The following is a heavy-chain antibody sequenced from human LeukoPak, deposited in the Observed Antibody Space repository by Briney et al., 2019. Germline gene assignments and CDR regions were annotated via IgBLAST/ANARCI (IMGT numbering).Heavy chain of an antibody. V-gene: IGHV4-39*07. CDR3: ARVAERYYYDSSGYYRPLTLFDY. Sequence: SETLSLTCTVSGGSISSSSYYWGWIRQPPGKGLEWIGSIYYSGSTYYNLSLKSRVTISVDTSKNQFSLKLSSVTAADTAVYYCARVAERYYYDSSGYYRPLTLFDYWGQGTLVTVSS. D-gene: IGHD3-22*01. CDR2: IYYSGST. CDR1: GGSISSSSYY. J-gene: IGHJ4*02.